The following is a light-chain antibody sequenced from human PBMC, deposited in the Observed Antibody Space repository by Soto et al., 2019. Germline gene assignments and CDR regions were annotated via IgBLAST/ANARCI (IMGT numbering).Light chain of an antibody. J-gene: IGKJ3*01. V-gene: IGKV3-15*01. CDR1: QSVSSN. CDR3: QQYNNWPRGFT. CDR2: GAS. Sequence: EIVMTQSPATLSVSPGERATLSCRASQSVSSNLAWYQQKPGQAPRLLIYGASTRATGIPARFSGSGSGTEFTLTISSLQSEYFAVYYCQQYNNWPRGFTFGPGTKVDIK.